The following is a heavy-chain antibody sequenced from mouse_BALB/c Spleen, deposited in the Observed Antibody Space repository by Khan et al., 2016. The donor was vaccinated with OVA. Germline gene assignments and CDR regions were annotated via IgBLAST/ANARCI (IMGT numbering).Heavy chain of an antibody. J-gene: IGHJ3*01. CDR1: GYTFTDYV. D-gene: IGHD4-1*01. V-gene: IGHV1-77*01. CDR2: IYPGNDST. CDR3: ARAGWDVFAY. Sequence: QVQLQQSGPELVKPGASVKMSCKASGYTFTDYVMNWVKQRTGQGLEWIGQIYPGNDSTYYNEKFKGKATLTADRSSSTAYMQLSSLTSEDSAVYFCARAGWDVFAYWGQGTLVTVSA.